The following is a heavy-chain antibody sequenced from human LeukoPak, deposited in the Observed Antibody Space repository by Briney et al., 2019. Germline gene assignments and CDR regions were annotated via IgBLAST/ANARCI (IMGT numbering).Heavy chain of an antibody. CDR2: IMPLFGTA. J-gene: IGHJ5*02. V-gene: IGHV1-69*05. CDR1: GYTFTGYY. CDR3: ARDVHGDYGSGWFDP. D-gene: IGHD4-17*01. Sequence: SVKVSCKASGYTFTGYYMHWVRQAPGQGLEWLGGIMPLFGTAGYAQKFQGRATINKDENTRTVYLELTSLTSGDTAVYYCARDVHGDYGSGWFDPWGQGTLVSVSS.